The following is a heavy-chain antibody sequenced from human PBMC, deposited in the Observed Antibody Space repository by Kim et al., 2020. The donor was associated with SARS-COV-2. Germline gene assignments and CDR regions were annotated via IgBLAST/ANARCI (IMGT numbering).Heavy chain of an antibody. V-gene: IGHV4-39*01. D-gene: IGHD3-22*01. J-gene: IGHJ4*02. CDR2: IYYSGST. Sequence: SETLSLTCTVSGGSISSSSYYWGWIRQPPGKGLEWIGSIYYSGSTYYNPSLKSRVTISVDTSKNQFSLKLSSVTAADTAVYYCARRGGNYYYDSSGYYYGFSDWGQGTLVTVSS. CDR3: ARRGGNYYYDSSGYYYGFSD. CDR1: GGSISSSSYY.